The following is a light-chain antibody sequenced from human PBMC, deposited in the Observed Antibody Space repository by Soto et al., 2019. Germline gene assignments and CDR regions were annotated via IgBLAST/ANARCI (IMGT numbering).Light chain of an antibody. CDR2: DAS. CDR3: MQALQSPRT. J-gene: IGKJ1*01. V-gene: IGKV3-11*01. CDR1: QSVNSH. Sequence: EIVLTQSPGTLSLSPGERATLSCRASQSVNSHLAWYQHKPGQAPRLVIFDASSRATGTPARFSGSGSGTDLTLNISRVEAEDVGVYYCMQALQSPRTFGQGTKVDIK.